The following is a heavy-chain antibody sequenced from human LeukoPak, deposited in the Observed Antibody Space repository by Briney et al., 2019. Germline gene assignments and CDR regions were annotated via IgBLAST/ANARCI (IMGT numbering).Heavy chain of an antibody. CDR2: INHNGGT. V-gene: IGHV4-34*01. CDR1: GGSFSDYY. CDR3: AREARSFRGVIINRRHYFDN. J-gene: IGHJ4*02. D-gene: IGHD3-10*01. Sequence: PSETLSLTCAVYGGSFSDYYWSWIRQPPGKGLEWIGEINHNGGTNYNPSLKSRVTISVDTSKNQFSLKLRSVTAADTAVYYCAREARSFRGVIINRRHYFDNWGQGTLVTVPS.